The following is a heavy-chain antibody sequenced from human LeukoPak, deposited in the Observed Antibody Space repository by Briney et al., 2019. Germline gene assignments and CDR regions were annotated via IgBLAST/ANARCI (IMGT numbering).Heavy chain of an antibody. D-gene: IGHD3-22*01. Sequence: QPGGSLRLSCAASGFTFSSYGMHWVRQAPGEGLEWVAVIWYDGSNKYYADSVKGRFTISRDNSKNTLYLQMNSLRAEDTAVYYCARENYYDSSGKDLYYYYGMDVWGQGTTVTVSS. CDR2: IWYDGSNK. CDR3: ARENYYDSSGKDLYYYYGMDV. J-gene: IGHJ6*02. V-gene: IGHV3-33*01. CDR1: GFTFSSYG.